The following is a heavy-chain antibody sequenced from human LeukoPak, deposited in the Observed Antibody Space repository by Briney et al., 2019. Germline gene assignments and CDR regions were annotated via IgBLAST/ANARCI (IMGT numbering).Heavy chain of an antibody. Sequence: GASVKVSCKASGYTFTSYYMHWVRQAPGQGLEWMGVINPSGGSTIYAQRFQGRVTMTGDTSTSTIYMELSSLRSEDTAVYYCARAGITGTTAYWGQGTLVTVSS. J-gene: IGHJ4*02. D-gene: IGHD1-7*01. CDR3: ARAGITGTTAY. V-gene: IGHV1-46*01. CDR1: GYTFTSYY. CDR2: INPSGGST.